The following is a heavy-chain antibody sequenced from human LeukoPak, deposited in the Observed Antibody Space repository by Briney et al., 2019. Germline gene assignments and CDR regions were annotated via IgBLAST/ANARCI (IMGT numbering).Heavy chain of an antibody. J-gene: IGHJ6*03. CDR3: ARVRAGKDRYYYYYMDV. CDR1: GFTFSSYW. D-gene: IGHD1-1*01. V-gene: IGHV3-7*04. Sequence: PGGSLRLSCAASGFTFSSYWMSWVRQAPGKGLEWVANIKQDGSEKYYVDSVKGRFTISRDNAKNSLYLQMNSLRAEDTAVYYCARVRAGKDRYYYYYMDVWGKGTTVTVSS. CDR2: IKQDGSEK.